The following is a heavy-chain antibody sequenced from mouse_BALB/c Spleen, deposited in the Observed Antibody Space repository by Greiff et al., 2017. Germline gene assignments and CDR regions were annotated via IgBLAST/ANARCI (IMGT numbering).Heavy chain of an antibody. J-gene: IGHJ1*01. V-gene: IGHV2-2*02. CDR1: GFSLTSYG. D-gene: IGHD2-4*01. CDR3: ARIGLRRGCWYFDV. Sequence: QVQLQQSGPGLVQPSQSLSITCTVSGFSLTSYGVHWVRQSPGKGLEWLGVIWSGGSTDYNAAFISILSISKDNSKSQVFFKMNSLQANDTAIYYCARIGLRRGCWYFDVWGAGTTVTVSS. CDR2: IWSGGST.